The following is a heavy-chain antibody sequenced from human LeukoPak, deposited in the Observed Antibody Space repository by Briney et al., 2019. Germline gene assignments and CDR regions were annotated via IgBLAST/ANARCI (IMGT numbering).Heavy chain of an antibody. J-gene: IGHJ4*02. D-gene: IGHD2-15*01. CDR1: GFTFSSFA. CDR2: ISYDGSNE. CDR3: ARSYCSGLSCYLSDY. V-gene: IGHV3-30*04. Sequence: PGGSLRLSCAASGFTFSSFALHWVRQTPGEGLEWVALISYDGSNEYYADSVKGRFTISRDNPKNTLNLQMNSLRAEDTAVYYCARSYCSGLSCYLSDYWGQGTLVAVSS.